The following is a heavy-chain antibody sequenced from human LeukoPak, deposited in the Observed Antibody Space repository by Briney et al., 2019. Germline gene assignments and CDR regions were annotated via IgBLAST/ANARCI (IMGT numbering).Heavy chain of an antibody. D-gene: IGHD4-17*01. V-gene: IGHV1-2*02. Sequence: GASVKVSCKASGYTFTGYYMHWVRQAPGQGLEWMGWINPNSGGTNYAQKFQGRVTMTRDTSISTAYMELSRLRSDDTAVYYCARGASGVYTVTTSWFDPGGQGTLVTVSS. CDR2: INPNSGGT. CDR3: ARGASGVYTVTTSWFDP. J-gene: IGHJ5*02. CDR1: GYTFTGYY.